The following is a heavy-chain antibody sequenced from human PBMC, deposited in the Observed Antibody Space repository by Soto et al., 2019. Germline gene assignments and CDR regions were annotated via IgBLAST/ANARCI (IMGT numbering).Heavy chain of an antibody. CDR2: IIPILGIA. CDR1: GGTFSSYT. Sequence: SVKVSCKASGGTFSSYTISWVRQAPGQGLEWMGRIIPILGIANYAQKFQGRVTITADKSTSTAYMELSSLRSEDTAVYYCARDQEELLWFGGRYYYGMDVWGQGTTVTVSS. D-gene: IGHD3-10*01. CDR3: ARDQEELLWFGGRYYYGMDV. J-gene: IGHJ6*02. V-gene: IGHV1-69*04.